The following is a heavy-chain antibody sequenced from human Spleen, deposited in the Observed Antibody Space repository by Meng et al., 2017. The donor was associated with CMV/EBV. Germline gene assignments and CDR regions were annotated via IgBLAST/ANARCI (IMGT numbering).Heavy chain of an antibody. CDR2: ITTYNDNT. Sequence: HVQLVASGAEVKKPGSPVKVSCKASGYTFTGYYMHWVRQAPGQGLEWMGRITTYNDNTKYGQKFQGRVTMTTDTSTRTVYMELRSLRSDDTAIYYCARVSGSGSYLLWGQGTLVTVSS. CDR1: GYTFTGYY. J-gene: IGHJ4*02. V-gene: IGHV1-18*04. D-gene: IGHD3-10*01. CDR3: ARVSGSGSYLL.